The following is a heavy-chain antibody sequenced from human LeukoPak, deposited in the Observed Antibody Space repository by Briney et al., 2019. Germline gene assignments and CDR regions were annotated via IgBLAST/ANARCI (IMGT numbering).Heavy chain of an antibody. V-gene: IGHV1-8*01. J-gene: IGHJ3*02. Sequence: ASVKVSCKASGYTFTNYDINWVRQATGQGLEWMGWMNPNSGNTGYSKQFQGRVTMTRDTSINTAYMELRSLRVDDTAVYYCAREGVVVTGIVDPFDIWGQGTTVTVSP. CDR3: AREGVVVTGIVDPFDI. D-gene: IGHD2-21*02. CDR2: MNPNSGNT. CDR1: GYTFTNYD.